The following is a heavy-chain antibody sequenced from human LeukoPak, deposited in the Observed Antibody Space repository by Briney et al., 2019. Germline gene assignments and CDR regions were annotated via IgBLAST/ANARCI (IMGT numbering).Heavy chain of an antibody. D-gene: IGHD2-2*01. CDR2: INHSGST. Sequence: SETLSLTCTVSGGSISGYYWSWIRQPPGKGLEWIGEINHSGSTNYNPSLKSRVTISIDTSKNQFSLKLSSVTAADTAVYYCARRRYCSSTSCYRGRWFDYWGQGTLVTVSS. J-gene: IGHJ4*02. CDR3: ARRRYCSSTSCYRGRWFDY. CDR1: GGSISGYY. V-gene: IGHV4-34*01.